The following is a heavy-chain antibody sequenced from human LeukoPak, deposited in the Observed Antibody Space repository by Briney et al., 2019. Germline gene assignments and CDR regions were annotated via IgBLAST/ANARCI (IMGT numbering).Heavy chain of an antibody. CDR2: INPNSGGT. CDR3: ARSPTSYYGSGSPYGMDV. CDR1: GYTFTGYY. Sequence: ASVKVSCKASGYTFTGYYMHWVRQAPGQGLEWMGWINPNSGGTNYAQKFQGRVTMTRDTSISTAYMELSRLRSDDTAVYYCARSPTSYYGSGSPYGMDVWGQGTTVTVSS. D-gene: IGHD3-10*01. J-gene: IGHJ6*02. V-gene: IGHV1-2*02.